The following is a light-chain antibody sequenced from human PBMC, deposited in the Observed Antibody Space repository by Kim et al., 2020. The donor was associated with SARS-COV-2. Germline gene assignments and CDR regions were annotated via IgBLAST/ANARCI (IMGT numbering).Light chain of an antibody. Sequence: VALGQTVRITCQGDSLRSYYASWYQQKPGQAPVLVIYGKNNRPSGIPDRFSGSSSGNTASLTITGAQAEDEADYYCNSRDSSGYVFGTGTKVTVL. CDR3: NSRDSSGYV. CDR2: GKN. CDR1: SLRSYY. J-gene: IGLJ1*01. V-gene: IGLV3-19*01.